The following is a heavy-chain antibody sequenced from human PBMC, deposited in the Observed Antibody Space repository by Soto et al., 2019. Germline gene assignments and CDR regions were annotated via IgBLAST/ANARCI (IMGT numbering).Heavy chain of an antibody. CDR3: ARVAPVRITIFGVVISYGMDV. Sequence: GSVKVSCKASGYTFTSYGISWVRQAPGQGLEWMGWISAYNGNTNYAQKLQGRVTMTTDTSTSTAYMELRSLRSDDTAVYYCARVAPVRITIFGVVISYGMDVWGQGTTVTVSS. V-gene: IGHV1-18*04. J-gene: IGHJ6*02. D-gene: IGHD3-3*01. CDR1: GYTFTSYG. CDR2: ISAYNGNT.